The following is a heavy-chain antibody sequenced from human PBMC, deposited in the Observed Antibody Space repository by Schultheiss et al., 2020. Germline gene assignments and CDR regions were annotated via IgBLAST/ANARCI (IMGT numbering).Heavy chain of an antibody. CDR1: GFTFGDYA. J-gene: IGHJ4*02. CDR2: ISSSSSMI. Sequence: GGSLRLSCTASGFTFGDYAMSWVRQAPGKGLEWISSISSSSSMIYYADAVKGRFTISRVNANNSLYLQMDSLRADDTAVYYCARGGRWLQLSWGQGTLVTVS. D-gene: IGHD5-24*01. V-gene: IGHV3-11*01. CDR3: ARGGRWLQLS.